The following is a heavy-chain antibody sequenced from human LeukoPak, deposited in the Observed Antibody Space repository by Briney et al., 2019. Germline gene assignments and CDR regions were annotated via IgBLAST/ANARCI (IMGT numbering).Heavy chain of an antibody. CDR1: GGSFSGYY. CDR3: ARPKSGSYYGY. CDR2: INHSGST. D-gene: IGHD1-26*01. J-gene: IGHJ4*02. V-gene: IGHV4-34*01. Sequence: PSEALSLTCAVYGGSFSGYYWSWLRQPPGKGLEWIGEINHSGSTNYNPSLKSRVTISVDTSKNQFSLKLSSVTAADTAVYYCARPKSGSYYGYWGQGTLVTVSS.